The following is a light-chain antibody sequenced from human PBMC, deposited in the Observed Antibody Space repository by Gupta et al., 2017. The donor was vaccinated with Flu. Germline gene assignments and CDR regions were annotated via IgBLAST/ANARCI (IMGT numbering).Light chain of an antibody. J-gene: IGKJ4*01. CDR3: QQYGNSPLT. Sequence: EIMLTQSPGTLSLSPGERATLSCRASQSISGSSLAWYQQKPGQAPRLLMYGGSNGATGIPDRFSGSGSGTDFTLTISRLEPEDFAVYYCQQYGNSPLTFGGGTKLEFK. V-gene: IGKV3-20*01. CDR2: GGS. CDR1: QSISGSS.